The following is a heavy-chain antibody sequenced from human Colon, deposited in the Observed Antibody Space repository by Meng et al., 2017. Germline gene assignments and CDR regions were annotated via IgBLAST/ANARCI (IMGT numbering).Heavy chain of an antibody. CDR1: GGTFSSYA. D-gene: IGHD2-15*01. Sequence: SVKVSCKASGGTFSSYAISWERQAPGQGLEWMGGIIPIFGTANYAQKFQGRVTITTDESTSTAYMELSSLRSEDTAVYYCARGRRYCSGGSCSSDWFDPWGQGTRVTVSS. V-gene: IGHV1-69*05. CDR2: IIPIFGTA. CDR3: ARGRRYCSGGSCSSDWFDP. J-gene: IGHJ5*02.